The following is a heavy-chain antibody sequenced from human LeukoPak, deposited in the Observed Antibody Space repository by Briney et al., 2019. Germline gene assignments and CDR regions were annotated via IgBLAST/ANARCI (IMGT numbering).Heavy chain of an antibody. CDR3: ARVVPPVNYYDSSANWFDP. Sequence: ASVKVSCKASGYTFTSYGISWVRQAPGQGLEWMGWISAYNGNTNYAQKVQGRVTMTTDTSTSTAYMELRSLRSDDTAVYYCARVVPPVNYYDSSANWFDPWGQGTLVTVSS. D-gene: IGHD3-22*01. V-gene: IGHV1-18*01. CDR2: ISAYNGNT. J-gene: IGHJ5*02. CDR1: GYTFTSYG.